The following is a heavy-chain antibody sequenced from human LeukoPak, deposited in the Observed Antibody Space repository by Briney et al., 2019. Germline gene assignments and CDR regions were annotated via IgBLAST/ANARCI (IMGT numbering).Heavy chain of an antibody. J-gene: IGHJ4*02. V-gene: IGHV4-34*01. CDR3: ARRGDTYGYYFDY. CDR2: ISHSGST. D-gene: IGHD5-18*01. CDR1: GGSFSDYY. Sequence: SETLSLTCAVYGGSFSDYYWSWIRQPPGKGLEWIGEISHSGSTNYSPSLKSRVTVSIDTSKNQFSLRLSSVTAADTAVYYCARRGDTYGYYFDYWGQGTLVTVSS.